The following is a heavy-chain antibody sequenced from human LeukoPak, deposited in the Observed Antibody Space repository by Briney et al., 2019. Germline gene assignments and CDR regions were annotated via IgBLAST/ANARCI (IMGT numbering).Heavy chain of an antibody. D-gene: IGHD1-26*01. CDR2: ITASGTAM. CDR1: GFTFSSYS. J-gene: IGHJ4*02. V-gene: IGHV3-48*02. Sequence: GGSLRLSCAASGFTFSSYSMNWVRQAPGKGLEWVSHITASGTAMFYADSVKGRFTISRDNAKSSLYLQMNSLRDEDTAVYYCASSGSYRFDYWGQGTLVTVSS. CDR3: ASSGSYRFDY.